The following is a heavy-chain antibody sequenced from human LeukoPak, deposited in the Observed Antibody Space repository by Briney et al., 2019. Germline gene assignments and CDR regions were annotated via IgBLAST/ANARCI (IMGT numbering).Heavy chain of an antibody. CDR1: GGSISSNNW. CDR3: ARVNINNWHSCDY. CDR2: IYHSGSP. J-gene: IGHJ4*02. V-gene: IGHV4-4*02. Sequence: SETLSLTCAVSGGSISSNNWWGWVRQPPGKGLEWIGEIYHSGSPNYNPSLKSRVTISVDKSRNHFSQNLSSVTAADTAVYYCARVNINNWHSCDYWGQGTLVTVSS. D-gene: IGHD1-1*01.